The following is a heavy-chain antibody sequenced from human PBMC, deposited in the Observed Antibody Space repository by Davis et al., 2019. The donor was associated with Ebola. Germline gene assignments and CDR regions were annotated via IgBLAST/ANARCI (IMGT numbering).Heavy chain of an antibody. J-gene: IGHJ4*02. D-gene: IGHD2-2*01. CDR2: INHTGST. CDR1: GGSISSSSYF. CDR3: VRRSNLSFDY. V-gene: IGHV4-39*07. Sequence: MPSETLSLTCTVSGGSISSSSYFWTWIRQTPGKGLKWIGEINHTGSTNYNPSLKSRVTISVDTSKNQFSLKLSSVTAADTAVYYCVRRSNLSFDYWGQGTLVTVSS.